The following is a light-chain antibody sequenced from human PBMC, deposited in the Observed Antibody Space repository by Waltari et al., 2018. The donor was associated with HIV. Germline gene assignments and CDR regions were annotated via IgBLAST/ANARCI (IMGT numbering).Light chain of an antibody. Sequence: DIQMTQSPSTLSAYVGDRVIITCRASKSISRWLAWYQQKPWKAPKLLIYKTSSLESGVPSRFSGSGSGTEFTLTISSLQPDDFATYFCQQYNSYPLTFGGGTKVEVK. CDR3: QQYNSYPLT. V-gene: IGKV1-5*03. CDR2: KTS. CDR1: KSISRW. J-gene: IGKJ4*01.